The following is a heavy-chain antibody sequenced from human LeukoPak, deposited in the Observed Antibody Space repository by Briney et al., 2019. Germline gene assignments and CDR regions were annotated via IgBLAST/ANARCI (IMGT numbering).Heavy chain of an antibody. CDR2: IYPGDSDT. Sequence: HGESLKISCQGFGYTFTSYWIAWVRQMPGKGLEWMGIIYPGDSDTRYSPSFQGQVTISADKSISTAYLQWSSLKASDTAMYYCARHPSTYYYDSSGSGDAFDIWGQGTMVTVSS. D-gene: IGHD3-22*01. J-gene: IGHJ3*02. CDR1: GYTFTSYW. V-gene: IGHV5-51*01. CDR3: ARHPSTYYYDSSGSGDAFDI.